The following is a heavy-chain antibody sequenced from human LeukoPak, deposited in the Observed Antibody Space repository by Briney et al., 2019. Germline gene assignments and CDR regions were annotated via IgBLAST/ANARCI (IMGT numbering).Heavy chain of an antibody. J-gene: IGHJ5*02. D-gene: IGHD5-24*01. CDR1: CYSISSGFY. Sequence: PSETLSLTCSVSCYSISSGFYWGWIRQPPGKGLDWIGSIYHSGNTYYNPSLKSRVTISVDTSKNQFSLKLTSVTAADTAVYYCARHPSGRMWLQQGGWFDPWGQGTLVTVSS. V-gene: IGHV4-38-2*02. CDR2: IYHSGNT. CDR3: ARHPSGRMWLQQGGWFDP.